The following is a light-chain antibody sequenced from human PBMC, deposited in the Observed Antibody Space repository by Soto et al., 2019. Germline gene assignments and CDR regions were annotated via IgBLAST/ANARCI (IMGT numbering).Light chain of an antibody. CDR2: DAS. J-gene: IGKJ1*01. Sequence: DIQMTQSPSTLSASVGDRVTITCRASQSISSWLAWYQQKPGKAPKLLTYDASSLESGVPSRFSGSGSGTDFTLTIGTLQLVVFKTFYCKQYNIYSKPLGQGTKVDIK. CDR3: KQYNIYSKP. CDR1: QSISSW. V-gene: IGKV1-5*01.